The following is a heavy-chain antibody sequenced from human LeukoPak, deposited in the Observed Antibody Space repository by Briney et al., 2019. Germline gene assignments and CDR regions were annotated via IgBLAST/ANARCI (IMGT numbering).Heavy chain of an antibody. J-gene: IGHJ4*02. CDR1: GFTFSSYG. CDR2: ISYDGSNK. V-gene: IGHV3-30*18. Sequence: GKSLRLSCAASGFTFSSYGMHWVRQAPGEGLEWVAVISYDGSNKYYADSVKGRFTISRDNSKNTLYLQMNSLRAEDTAVYYCAKDRVGASPLDYWGQGTLVTVSS. D-gene: IGHD1-26*01. CDR3: AKDRVGASPLDY.